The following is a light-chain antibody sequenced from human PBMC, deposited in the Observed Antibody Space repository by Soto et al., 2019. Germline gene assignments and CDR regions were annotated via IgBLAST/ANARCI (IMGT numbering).Light chain of an antibody. V-gene: IGKV3-20*01. Sequence: EIVLTQSPGTLSLSPGERATLSCRASQSVSSSHLAWYQHKPGQAPRLLIYAASSRATGSPDRFSGGGSGTDFTLTISRLEPEDFAVYYCQQYNHWPYPFGQGTKLEIK. CDR3: QQYNHWPYP. CDR1: QSVSSSH. J-gene: IGKJ2*01. CDR2: AAS.